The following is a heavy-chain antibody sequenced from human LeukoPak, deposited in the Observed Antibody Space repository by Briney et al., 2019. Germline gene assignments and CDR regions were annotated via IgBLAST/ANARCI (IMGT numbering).Heavy chain of an antibody. CDR3: AKDGSYGSGSSYFDY. V-gene: IGHV3-23*01. CDR1: GFTFSSYA. D-gene: IGHD3-10*01. CDR2: ISGSGGST. J-gene: IGHJ4*02. Sequence: GGSLRLSCAASGFTFSSYAMSWVRQAPGKGLEWVSAISGSGGSTYYADSVKGRFTISRDNSKSTLYLQMNSLRAEDTAVYYCAKDGSYGSGSSYFDYWGQGTLVTVSS.